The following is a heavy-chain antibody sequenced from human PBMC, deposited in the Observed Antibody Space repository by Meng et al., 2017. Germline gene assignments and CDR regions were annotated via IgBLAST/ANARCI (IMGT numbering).Heavy chain of an antibody. CDR2: IYYSGST. CDR1: GGSISSSSYY. J-gene: IGHJ4*02. V-gene: IGHV4-39*07. D-gene: IGHD4-17*01. CDR3: ARGYGDYWVSDY. Sequence: CTVSGGSISSSSYYWGWIRQPPGKGLEWIGSIYYSGSTYYNPSLKSRVTISVDTSKNQFSLKLSSVTAADTAVYYCARGYGDYWVSDYWGQGTLVTVSS.